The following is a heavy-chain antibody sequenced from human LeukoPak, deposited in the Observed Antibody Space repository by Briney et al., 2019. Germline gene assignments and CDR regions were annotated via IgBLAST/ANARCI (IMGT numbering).Heavy chain of an antibody. D-gene: IGHD4-17*01. CDR2: IYYSGSS. CDR1: GGSISSYY. CDR3: ARDHGDLDY. J-gene: IGHJ4*02. V-gene: IGHV4-59*01. Sequence: SETLSLTCTVSGGSISSYYWSWIRQPPGKGLEWIGYIYYSGSSNYNPSLKSRVTISVDTSKNQFSLKLSSVTAADTAVYYCARDHGDLDYWGQGTLVTVSS.